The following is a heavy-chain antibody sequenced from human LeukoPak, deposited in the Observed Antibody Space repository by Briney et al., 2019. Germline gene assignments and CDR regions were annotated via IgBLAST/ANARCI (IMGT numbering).Heavy chain of an antibody. CDR1: GFNFSNYV. V-gene: IGHV3-23*01. Sequence: RGSLRLSCAASGFNFSNYVMGWVRQAPGKGLEWVSAFSGSGGHAYHADAVEGRFSISRDTSKNTLYLQMNSLRAEDTAVYYCTRNSGWYGLSWGQGTLVTVSS. CDR3: TRNSGWYGLS. J-gene: IGHJ1*01. D-gene: IGHD6-19*01. CDR2: FSGSGGHA.